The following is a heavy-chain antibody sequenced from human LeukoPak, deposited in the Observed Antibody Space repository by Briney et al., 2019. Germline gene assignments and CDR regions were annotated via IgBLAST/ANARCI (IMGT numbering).Heavy chain of an antibody. CDR2: TYYSSKWYK. CDR1: GDSVSRNTAG. D-gene: IGHD6-19*01. V-gene: IGHV6-1*01. J-gene: IGHJ4*02. CDR3: ARGWLGSGLDY. Sequence: SQTLSLTCAISGDSVSRNTAGWNWIRQSPSRGLEWLGRTYYSSKWYKDYAVSVKSRITLNPDTSKNQFSLLLNSVTPEDTAVYYCARGWLGSGLDYWGQGTLVTVSS.